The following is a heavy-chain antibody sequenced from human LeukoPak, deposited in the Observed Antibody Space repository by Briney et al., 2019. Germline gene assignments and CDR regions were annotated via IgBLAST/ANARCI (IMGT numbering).Heavy chain of an antibody. CDR3: ARDNWVDC. CDR1: GFTFDDYA. J-gene: IGHJ5*01. V-gene: IGHV3-21*01. Sequence: PGRSLRLSCAASGFTFDDYAMHWVRQAPGKGLEWVSSISSSSSYIYYADSVKGRFTISRDNAKNSLFLQMNSLRAEDTALYYCARDNWVDCWGQGTLVTVSS. CDR2: ISSSSSYI.